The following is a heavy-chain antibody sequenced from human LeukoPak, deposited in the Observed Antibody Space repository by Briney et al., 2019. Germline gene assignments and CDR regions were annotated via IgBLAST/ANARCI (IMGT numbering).Heavy chain of an antibody. Sequence: GASVKVSCKASGGTFSSYAISWVRQAPGQGLEWMGRIIPIRGIANYAQKFQGRVTITADKSPSTACMELSSLRPEDTAVYYCARALGDGYNYLPYYWGQGTLVTVSS. D-gene: IGHD5-24*01. J-gene: IGHJ4*02. CDR1: GGTFSSYA. CDR3: ARALGDGYNYLPYY. CDR2: IIPIRGIA. V-gene: IGHV1-69*04.